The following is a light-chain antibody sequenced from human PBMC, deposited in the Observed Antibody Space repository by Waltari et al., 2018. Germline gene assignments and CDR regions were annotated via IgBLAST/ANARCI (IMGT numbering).Light chain of an antibody. CDR3: SSYTSSSTLE. CDR2: EVS. CDR1: NSDVGGFKY. Sequence: QSALTQPASVSGSPGQSIPISCTGTNSDVGGFKYVSWYQQHPGKAPKLMIYEVSNRPSGVSNRFSGSKSGNTASLTISGLQAEDEADYYCSSYTSSSTLEFGGGTKLTVL. V-gene: IGLV2-14*01. J-gene: IGLJ2*01.